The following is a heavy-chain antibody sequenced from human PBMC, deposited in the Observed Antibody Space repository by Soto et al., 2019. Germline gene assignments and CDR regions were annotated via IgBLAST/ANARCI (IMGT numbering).Heavy chain of an antibody. CDR1: GGSFSGFY. CDR2: INHSGTT. J-gene: IGHJ6*01. Sequence: PAETLSLTCAVSGGSFSGFYWTWIRQPPGEGLEWIGEINHSGTTNFNPSLRSRLTISLDSSKKHFSLKLTSMTAADAAVYYCVRADRTLVTSYGLDAWGQGNTVTGS. CDR3: VRADRTLVTSYGLDA. V-gene: IGHV4-34*01. D-gene: IGHD2-21*02.